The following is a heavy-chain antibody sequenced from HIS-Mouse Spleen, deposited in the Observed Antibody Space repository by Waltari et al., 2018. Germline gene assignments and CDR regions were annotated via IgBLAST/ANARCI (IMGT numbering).Heavy chain of an antibody. CDR3: AKDRGSPLYFDY. CDR1: GFTFSSYG. Sequence: QVQLVESGGGVVQPGRSLRRSCAASGFTFSSYGMHWVRQAPGKGLEWVAVISYDGSNKYYADSVKGRFTISRDNSKNTLYLQMNSLRAEDTAVYYCAKDRGSPLYFDYWGQGTLVTVSS. J-gene: IGHJ4*02. D-gene: IGHD1-26*01. V-gene: IGHV3-30*18. CDR2: ISYDGSNK.